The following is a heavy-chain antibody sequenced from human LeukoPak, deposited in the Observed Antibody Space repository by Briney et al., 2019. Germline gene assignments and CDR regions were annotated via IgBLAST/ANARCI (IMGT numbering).Heavy chain of an antibody. D-gene: IGHD6-6*01. CDR2: ISAYNGNT. CDR3: ATTIGARLMYFDY. Sequence: ASVKVSCKPSGYTFTTYVFNWVRQAPGQGLEWMGWISAYNGNTNYAQNLQGRVTMTTDRSTSTAYMEVRSLRSDDTAVYYCATTIGARLMYFDYWGQGTLVTVSS. V-gene: IGHV1-18*01. CDR1: GYTFTTYV. J-gene: IGHJ4*02.